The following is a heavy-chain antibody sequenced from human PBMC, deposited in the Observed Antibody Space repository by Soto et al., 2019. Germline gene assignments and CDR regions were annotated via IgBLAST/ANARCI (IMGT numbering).Heavy chain of an antibody. D-gene: IGHD2-15*01. CDR1: GFSVSTSGMC. J-gene: IGHJ5*01. CDR3: AKSTSSVGKFDS. Sequence: SGPTLVNPTRTLTLTCTFSGFSVSTSGMCGSWIRQPPGKALEWLALIDWDDDKYYSTSLKTRLTIYQDTSKNQVVLTMTNMDPVDTGTYYCAKSTSSVGKFDSWGHGIPVTVSS. V-gene: IGHV2-70*13. CDR2: IDWDDDK.